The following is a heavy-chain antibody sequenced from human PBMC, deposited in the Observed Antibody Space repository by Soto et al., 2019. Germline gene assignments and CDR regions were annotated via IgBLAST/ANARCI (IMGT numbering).Heavy chain of an antibody. CDR1: GFTFSNYA. D-gene: IGHD6-19*01. CDR3: ARDYYSNGWDISGY. CDR2: ISYDGGNR. J-gene: IGHJ4*02. V-gene: IGHV3-30*03. Sequence: GGSLRLSCAASGFTFSNYAIHWVRQAPGKGLEWVAVISYDGGNRYYGDSVKGRFTISRDNSKNTLYLQMNSLRAEDTAVYYCARDYYSNGWDISGYWGQGTLVTVSS.